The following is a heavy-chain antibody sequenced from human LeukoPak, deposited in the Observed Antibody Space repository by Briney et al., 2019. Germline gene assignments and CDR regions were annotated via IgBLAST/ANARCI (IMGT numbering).Heavy chain of an antibody. D-gene: IGHD3-22*01. CDR1: GFTFSTFS. CDR2: ISDSSTYI. J-gene: IGHJ4*02. V-gene: IGHV3-21*01. Sequence: GGSLRLSCAASGFTFSTFSLHWVRQAPGKGLEWVSSISDSSTYIYYADSVKGRFTISRDDANSSLYLQMNSLRVEDTAVYFCARDPQYFFDSSGFDYWGQGSLVAVSS. CDR3: ARDPQYFFDSSGFDY.